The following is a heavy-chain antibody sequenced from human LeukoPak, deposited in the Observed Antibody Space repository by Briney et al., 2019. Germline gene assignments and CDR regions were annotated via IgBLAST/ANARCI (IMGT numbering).Heavy chain of an antibody. D-gene: IGHD3-9*01. CDR2: IYYSGST. V-gene: IGHV4-59*01. CDR3: ARAILTGYYSSDNWFDP. Sequence: PSETLSLTCTVSGGSISSYYWSWFRQPPGKGLEWIGYIYYSGSTNYNPSLKSRVTISVDTSKNQFSLKLSSVTAADTAVYYCARAILTGYYSSDNWFDPWGQGTLVTVSS. CDR1: GGSISSYY. J-gene: IGHJ5*02.